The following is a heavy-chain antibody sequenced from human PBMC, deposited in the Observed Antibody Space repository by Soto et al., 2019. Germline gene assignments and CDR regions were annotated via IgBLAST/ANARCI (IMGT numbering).Heavy chain of an antibody. CDR1: GGSFSGYY. V-gene: IGHV4-34*01. D-gene: IGHD6-19*01. Sequence: KASETLSLTCAVYGGSFSGYYWTWIRQPPGTGLEWIGEINHSGSTNYNPSLKSRVTISVDRSKNQFSLKLSSVTAADTAVYYCARAGGLGAVAVDYWGQGTLVTVSS. CDR3: ARAGGLGAVAVDY. CDR2: INHSGST. J-gene: IGHJ4*02.